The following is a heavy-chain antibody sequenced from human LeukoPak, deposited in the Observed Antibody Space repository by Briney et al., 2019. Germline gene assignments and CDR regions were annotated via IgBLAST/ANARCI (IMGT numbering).Heavy chain of an antibody. CDR3: ARQLTVTTSHWFDP. CDR2: ISADNGNT. Sequence: ASVKVSCKASGYTFTGYYVHWVRQAPGQGLEWMGWISADNGNTNYAQKPQGRVTMTTDTSTSIAYMELRRLRSDDTAVYYCARQLTVTTSHWFDPWGQGTLVTVSS. V-gene: IGHV1-18*04. J-gene: IGHJ5*02. D-gene: IGHD4-17*01. CDR1: GYTFTGYY.